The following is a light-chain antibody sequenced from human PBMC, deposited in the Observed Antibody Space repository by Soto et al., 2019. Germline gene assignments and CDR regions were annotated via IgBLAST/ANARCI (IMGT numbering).Light chain of an antibody. CDR3: LQDYSYPLT. CDR2: ATS. J-gene: IGKJ4*01. V-gene: IGKV1-6*01. CDR1: QDIRRD. Sequence: AIQMTQFPSSLSASVGDRVTLTCRASQDIRRDLGWYQQRPGEAPRLLIYATSTLQSGVPSRFSGSGSGTDFTLTISSLQPEDFATYYCLQDYSYPLTFGGGTKVDIK.